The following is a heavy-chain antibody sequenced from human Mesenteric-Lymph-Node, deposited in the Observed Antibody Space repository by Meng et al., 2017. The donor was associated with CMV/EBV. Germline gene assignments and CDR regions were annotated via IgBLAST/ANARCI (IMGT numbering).Heavy chain of an antibody. J-gene: IGHJ3*02. CDR1: GFTFSSYS. Sequence: GGSLRLSCAASGFTFSSYSMSWVRQAPGKGLEWVSVIYSGGSTYYADSVKGRFTISRDNSKNTLYLQMNSLRAEDTAVYYCARDLTTVTYAFDIWGQGTMVTVSS. D-gene: IGHD4-17*01. V-gene: IGHV3-66*01. CDR3: ARDLTTVTYAFDI. CDR2: IYSGGST.